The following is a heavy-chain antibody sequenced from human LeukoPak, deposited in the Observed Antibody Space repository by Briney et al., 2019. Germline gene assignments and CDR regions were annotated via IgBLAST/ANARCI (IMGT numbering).Heavy chain of an antibody. J-gene: IGHJ3*02. CDR1: GFIFSSYT. CDR3: ARGALGMSGRIADVFDI. CDR2: ISSRSSYI. Sequence: GGSLRLSCAVSGFIFSSYTMNWVRQAPGKGLEWVSSISSRSSYIYFADSVKGRFTVSRDNAKNSMYLQMNSLRAEDTAVYYCARGALGMSGRIADVFDIWGQGTRVTVSS. V-gene: IGHV3-21*01. D-gene: IGHD1-14*01.